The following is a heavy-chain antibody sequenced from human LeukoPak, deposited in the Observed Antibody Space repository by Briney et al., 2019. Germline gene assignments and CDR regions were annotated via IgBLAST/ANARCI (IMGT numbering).Heavy chain of an antibody. CDR1: GGSFSGYY. J-gene: IGHJ4*02. CDR2: INHSGST. CDR3: ARGPYSGYTLRPLDY. Sequence: SETLSLTCAVYGGSFSGYYWSWIRQPPGKGLEWIGEINHSGSTNYNPSLKSRVTISVDTSKNQFSLKLTSVIAADTAVYYCARGPYSGYTLRPLDYWGQGTLVTVSS. V-gene: IGHV4-34*01. D-gene: IGHD5-12*01.